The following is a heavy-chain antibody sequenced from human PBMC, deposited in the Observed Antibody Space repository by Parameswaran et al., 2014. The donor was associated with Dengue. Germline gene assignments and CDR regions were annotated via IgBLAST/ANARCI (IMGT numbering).Heavy chain of an antibody. CDR2: TYYRSKWYN. J-gene: IGHJ4*02. D-gene: IGHD1-1*01. CDR3: ARWGRPPTDYFDN. Sequence: WIRQSPSRGLEWLGRTYYRSKWYNDYAVSVESRITIKPDTSKNQLSLQLSSVTPEDTAVYYCARWGRPPTDYFDNWGPGTLVTVSS. V-gene: IGHV6-1*01.